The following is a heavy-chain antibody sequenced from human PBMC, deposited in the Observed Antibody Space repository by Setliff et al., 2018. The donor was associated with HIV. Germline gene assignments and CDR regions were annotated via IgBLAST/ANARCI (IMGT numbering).Heavy chain of an antibody. CDR1: GYIFTRYY. Sequence: ASVKVSCKTSGYIFTRYYIFWVRQAPGQGLEWMGNINPHTGVTRYAEKFQGRVTMTRDTSISTIYMELSSLRSEDTAVYYCARGWEGGMDYWGQGTLVTVSS. CDR2: INPHTGVT. D-gene: IGHD1-26*01. CDR3: ARGWEGGMDY. J-gene: IGHJ4*02. V-gene: IGHV1-2*02.